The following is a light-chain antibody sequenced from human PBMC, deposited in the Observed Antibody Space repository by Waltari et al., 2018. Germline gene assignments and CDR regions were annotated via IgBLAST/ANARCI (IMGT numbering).Light chain of an antibody. J-gene: IGKJ1*01. CDR3: QQYVSLPAT. CDR2: GAS. V-gene: IGKV3-20*01. Sequence: CRASQSVSKYLAWYQQKPGQAPRPLIFGASSRATGIPDRFSGSGSGTDLSLTISRVEPEDFAVYYCQQYVSLPATFGQGTKVEIE. CDR1: QSVSKY.